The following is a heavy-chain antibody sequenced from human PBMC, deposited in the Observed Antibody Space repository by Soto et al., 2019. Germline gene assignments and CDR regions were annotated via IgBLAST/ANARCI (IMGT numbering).Heavy chain of an antibody. J-gene: IGHJ4*02. CDR1: GGSISSGGYY. Sequence: QVQLQESGPGLVKPSQTLSLTCTVSGGSISSGGYYWSWIRQHPGKGLEWIGYIYYSGSTYYNPSVKSGVTLSVDTSKNQFSLKLSSVTAADTAVYYCARDAAAGKGAYWGQGTLVTVSS. CDR3: ARDAAAGKGAY. CDR2: IYYSGST. V-gene: IGHV4-31*03. D-gene: IGHD6-13*01.